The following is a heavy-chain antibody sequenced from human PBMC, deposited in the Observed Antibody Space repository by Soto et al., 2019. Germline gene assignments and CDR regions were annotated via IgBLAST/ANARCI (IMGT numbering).Heavy chain of an antibody. J-gene: IGHJ3*02. CDR2: MSHSGGT. D-gene: IGHD1-1*01. Sequence: QVQLQQWGAGLLKPSETLSLTCAVYGGFVTSGSYYWSWIRQPPGKGLEWIGEMSHSGGTHFNPSLNGRVTISGDTSKNQFTLKMSSVTAADTALYYCARVERGTATTVVDAFDIWGPGTMVTVSS. CDR1: GGFVTSGSYY. V-gene: IGHV4-34*01. CDR3: ARVERGTATTVVDAFDI.